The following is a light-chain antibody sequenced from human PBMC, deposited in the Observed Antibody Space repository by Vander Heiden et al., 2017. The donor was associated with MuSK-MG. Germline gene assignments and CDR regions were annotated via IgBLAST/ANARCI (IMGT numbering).Light chain of an antibody. CDR3: QQTYTNPYT. CDR2: AAS. J-gene: IGKJ2*01. CDR1: QSISNY. Sequence: DIQMTQSPSSLSASVGDRVTITCRASQSISNYLNWYQQKPGKAPKVLIYAASSLQSGVTSRFSGSGSGTDFTLTISSLQPEDFATYYCQQTYTNPYTVGQGTTLEIK. V-gene: IGKV1-39*01.